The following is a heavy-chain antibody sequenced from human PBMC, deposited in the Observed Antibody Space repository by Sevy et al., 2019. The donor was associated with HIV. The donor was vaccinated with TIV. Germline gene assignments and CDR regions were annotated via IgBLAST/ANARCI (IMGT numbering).Heavy chain of an antibody. CDR1: GFTFSSYG. D-gene: IGHD5-18*01. CDR3: AKEGGYSYRFFPYYFDY. Sequence: GESLKISCAASGFTFSSYGMHWVRQAPGKGLEWVAVISYDGSNKYYADSVKGRFTISRDNSKNTPYLQMNSLRAEDTAVYYCAKEGGYSYRFFPYYFDYWGQGTLVTVSS. J-gene: IGHJ4*02. CDR2: ISYDGSNK. V-gene: IGHV3-30*18.